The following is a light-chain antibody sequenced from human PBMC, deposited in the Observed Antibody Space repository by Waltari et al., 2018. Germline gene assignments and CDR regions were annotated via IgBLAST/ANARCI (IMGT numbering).Light chain of an antibody. CDR1: GSNLGAGYD. CDR2: GTS. J-gene: IGLJ2*01. Sequence: QSVLTQPPSVSGAPGQRVSISCTGSGSNLGAGYDVHWYQQHPGKASKLLIYGTSTRPPGVPDRFFGSQSGTSASLAITALQAEDEAEYYCQSYDTSLSVVFGGGTKLTVL. V-gene: IGLV1-40*01. CDR3: QSYDTSLSVV.